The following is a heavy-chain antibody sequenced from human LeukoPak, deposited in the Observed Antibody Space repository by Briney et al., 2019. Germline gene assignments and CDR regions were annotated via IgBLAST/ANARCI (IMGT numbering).Heavy chain of an antibody. V-gene: IGHV3-23*01. D-gene: IGHD5-24*01. CDR3: AKDIQLST. J-gene: IGHJ3*01. CDR2: IGSSGGST. Sequence: GGSLRLSCAASGFTFSSAAMTWVRQAPGKGLEWVSLIGSSGGSTYYADSVKGRFTISRDNSKNTLSLQMNSLRVEHTAIYYCAKDIQLSTWGLGTMVTVSS. CDR1: GFTFSSAA.